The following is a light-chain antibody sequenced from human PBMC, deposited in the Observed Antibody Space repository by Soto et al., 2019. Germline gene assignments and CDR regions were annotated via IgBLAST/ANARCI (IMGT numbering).Light chain of an antibody. J-gene: IGKJ2*01. CDR3: QQYSDAPHT. Sequence: TQSPSSLSASVGDRVTITCRASQSISSYLNWYQQRPGQAPRLLIYGSSSRAAGIPDRFRGSGTGTDFTLTIRRLEPEDFGVYYCQQYSDAPHTFGLGTKVDIK. V-gene: IGKV3-20*01. CDR2: GSS. CDR1: QSISSY.